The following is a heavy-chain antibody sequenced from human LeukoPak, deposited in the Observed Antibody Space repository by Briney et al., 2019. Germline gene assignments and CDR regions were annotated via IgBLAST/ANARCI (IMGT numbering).Heavy chain of an antibody. J-gene: IGHJ4*02. CDR3: ATLSEQLWSNFDY. V-gene: IGHV1-24*01. CDR2: FDPEDGET. D-gene: IGHD5-18*01. CDR1: GYTLTELS. Sequence: GASVKVTCKVSGYTLTELSMHWLRQAPGKGLEWMGGFDPEDGETIYAQKFQGRVTMTEDTSTDTAYMELSSLRSEDTAVYYCATLSEQLWSNFDYWGQGTLVTVSS.